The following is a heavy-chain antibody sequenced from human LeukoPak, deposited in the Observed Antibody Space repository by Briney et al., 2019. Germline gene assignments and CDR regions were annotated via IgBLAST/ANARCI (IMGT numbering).Heavy chain of an antibody. V-gene: IGHV4-34*01. D-gene: IGHD6-13*01. CDR1: GGSFSGYY. CDR2: INHSGST. J-gene: IGHJ1*01. CDR3: ARQGGIASEYFQH. Sequence: PSETLSLTCAVYGGSFSGYYWSWIRQPPGKGLEWIGEINHSGSTNYNPSLKSRVTISVDTSKNQFSLKLSSVTAADTAVYYCARQGGIASEYFQHWGQGTLVTVSS.